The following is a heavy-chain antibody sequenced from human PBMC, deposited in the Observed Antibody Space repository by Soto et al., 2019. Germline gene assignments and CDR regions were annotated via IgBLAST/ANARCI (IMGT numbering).Heavy chain of an antibody. CDR1: GFTFADYA. D-gene: IGHD3-22*01. V-gene: IGHV3-49*03. Sequence: GGTLRLSCTASGFTFADYAMSWFRQGPGKGLEWVGFIRSKAYGGTTEYAASVKGRFTISRDDSKSIAYLQMNSLKTEDTAVYYCTRGLVVVITIDAFDIWGQGTMVTVSS. CDR2: IRSKAYGGTT. J-gene: IGHJ3*02. CDR3: TRGLVVVITIDAFDI.